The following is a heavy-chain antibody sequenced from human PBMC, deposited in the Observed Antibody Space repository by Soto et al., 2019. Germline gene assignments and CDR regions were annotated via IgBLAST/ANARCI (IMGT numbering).Heavy chain of an antibody. Sequence: GSLRLSCAASGFSFSSYGIHWVRQLPGKGLERVTVISYDGSNKHYADSVQGRFTISRDNSKNTLYLQMNSLRAEDTAVYYCAKDRRLITPGPYYYFGMDVWGQGT. V-gene: IGHV3-30*18. D-gene: IGHD3-16*01. CDR2: ISYDGSNK. CDR1: GFSFSSYG. CDR3: AKDRRLITPGPYYYFGMDV. J-gene: IGHJ6*02.